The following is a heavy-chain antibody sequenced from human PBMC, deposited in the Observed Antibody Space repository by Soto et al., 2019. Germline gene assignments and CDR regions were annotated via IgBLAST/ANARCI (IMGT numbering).Heavy chain of an antibody. J-gene: IGHJ5*02. CDR3: ERGYCSGGSCYSGWFDP. CDR2: ISAYNGNT. Sequence: ASVKVSCKASGYTFTSYGISWVRQAPGQGLEWMGWISAYNGNTNYAQKLQGRVTMTTDTSTSTAYMELRSLRSDDTAVYDCERGYCSGGSCYSGWFDPWGQGTLVTVSS. V-gene: IGHV1-18*01. CDR1: GYTFTSYG. D-gene: IGHD2-15*01.